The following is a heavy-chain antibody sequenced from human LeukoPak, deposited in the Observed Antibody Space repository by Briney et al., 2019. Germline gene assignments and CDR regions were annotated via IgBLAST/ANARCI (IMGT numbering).Heavy chain of an antibody. CDR1: GGSISINY. J-gene: IGHJ4*02. CDR3: ARSCGGDCPFDY. D-gene: IGHD2-21*01. V-gene: IGHV4-59*01. CDR2: IYYSGST. Sequence: PSETLSLTCTVSGGSISINYWCWVRHPPGEGLEWIWYIYYSGSTNYYPYPTSRVTISVDTTKNQFSLKLSSVTAADTAVYYCARSCGGDCPFDYWGQGTLVTVSS.